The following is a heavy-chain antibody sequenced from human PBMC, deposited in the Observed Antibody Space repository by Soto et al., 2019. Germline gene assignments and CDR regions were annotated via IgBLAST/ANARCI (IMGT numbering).Heavy chain of an antibody. CDR2: ISWNSGDK. D-gene: IGHD2-15*01. J-gene: IGHJ2*01. CDR3: VKKSCSHTRCYTGWFFDL. Sequence: EVQLVQSGGGLAHPGGSLSLSCEASGFIFEDYDMHWVRQPPGKALQGFSGISWNSGDKDYGDSVKGRFTISRDNAKNSLDLQMSSLRVEDTATYYCVKKSCSHTRCYTGWFFDLWGRGTLVTVSS. CDR1: GFIFEDYD. V-gene: IGHV3-9*01.